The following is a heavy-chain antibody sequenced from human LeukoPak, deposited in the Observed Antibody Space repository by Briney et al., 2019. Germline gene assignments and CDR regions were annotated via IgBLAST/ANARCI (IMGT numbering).Heavy chain of an antibody. CDR3: ARPRMVRGAIFDY. CDR1: GGSISSSSYY. D-gene: IGHD3-10*01. V-gene: IGHV4-39*07. CDR2: IYYSGST. Sequence: PSETLSLTCTVSGGSISSSSYYWGWIRQPPGKGLEWIGSIYYSGSTYYNPSLKSRVTISVDTSKNQFSLKLSSVTAADTAVYYCARPRMVRGAIFDYWGQGTLVTVSS. J-gene: IGHJ4*02.